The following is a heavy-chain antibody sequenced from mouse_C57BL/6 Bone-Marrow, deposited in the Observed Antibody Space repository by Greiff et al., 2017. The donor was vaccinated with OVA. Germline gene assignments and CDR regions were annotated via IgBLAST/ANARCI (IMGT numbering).Heavy chain of an antibody. CDR1: GFTFSDYY. D-gene: IGHD2-2*01. J-gene: IGHJ3*01. CDR3: ARHDYGYAWFAY. V-gene: IGHV5-12*01. CDR2: ISNGGGST. Sequence: EVQRVESGGGLVQPGGSLKLSCAASGFTFSDYYMYWVRQTPEKRLEWVAYISNGGGSTYYPDTVKGRFTISRDNAKNTLYPQMSRLKSEDTAMYYCARHDYGYAWFAYWGQGTLVTVSA.